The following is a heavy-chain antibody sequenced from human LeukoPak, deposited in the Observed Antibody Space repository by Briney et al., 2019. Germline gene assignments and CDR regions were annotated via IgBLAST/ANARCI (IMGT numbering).Heavy chain of an antibody. Sequence: PGGSLRLSCAASGFTFSAYAMSWVRQAPGKGLEWVSAISGSGGSTYYADSVKGRFTISRDNSKNTLYLQMNSLRAEDTAVYYRAKEMTSRGYFDYWGQGTLVTVSS. J-gene: IGHJ4*02. CDR1: GFTFSAYA. CDR2: ISGSGGST. D-gene: IGHD3-10*01. V-gene: IGHV3-23*01. CDR3: AKEMTSRGYFDY.